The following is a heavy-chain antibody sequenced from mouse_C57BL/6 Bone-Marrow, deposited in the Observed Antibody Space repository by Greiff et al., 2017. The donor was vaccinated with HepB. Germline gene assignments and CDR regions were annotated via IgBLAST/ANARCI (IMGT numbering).Heavy chain of an antibody. J-gene: IGHJ2*01. D-gene: IGHD2-1*01. CDR3: ARGGKLLLYYFDY. Sequence: EVKVVESGGGLVQPGGSLKLSCAASGFTFSDYYMYWVRQTPEKRLEWVAYISNGGGSTYYPDTVKGRFTISRDNAKNTLYLQMSRLKSEDTAMYYCARGGKLLLYYFDYWGQGTTLTVSS. CDR1: GFTFSDYY. V-gene: IGHV5-12*01. CDR2: ISNGGGST.